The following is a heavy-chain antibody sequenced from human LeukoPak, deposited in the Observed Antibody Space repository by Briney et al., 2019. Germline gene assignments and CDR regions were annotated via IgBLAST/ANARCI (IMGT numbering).Heavy chain of an antibody. Sequence: PGGSLRLSCAASGFTFSSYAMSWVRQAPGNGLEGVSAISGSGGSTYYADSVKGRFTISRDNSKNTLYLQMNSLRAEDTAVYYCAKAFPGLRVWGSYPDAFDIWGQGTMVTVSS. D-gene: IGHD3-16*02. CDR1: GFTFSSYA. CDR2: ISGSGGST. CDR3: AKAFPGLRVWGSYPDAFDI. V-gene: IGHV3-23*01. J-gene: IGHJ3*02.